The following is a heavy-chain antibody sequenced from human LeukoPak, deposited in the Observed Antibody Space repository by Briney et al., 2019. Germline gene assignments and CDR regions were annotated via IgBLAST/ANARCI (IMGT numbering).Heavy chain of an antibody. CDR1: GFSFSTYW. CDR3: AKAMIVLRSYFDY. Sequence: GGSLRLSCAPSGFSFSTYWMSWVRQAPGKGLEWVSAISGSGGSTYYADSVKGRFTISRDNSKNTLYLQMNSLRAEDTAVYYCAKAMIVLRSYFDYWGQGTLVTVSS. CDR2: ISGSGGST. V-gene: IGHV3-23*01. D-gene: IGHD3-22*01. J-gene: IGHJ4*02.